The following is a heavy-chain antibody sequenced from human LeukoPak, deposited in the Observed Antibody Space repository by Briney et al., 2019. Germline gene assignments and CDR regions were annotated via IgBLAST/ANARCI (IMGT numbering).Heavy chain of an antibody. V-gene: IGHV3-48*03. J-gene: IGHJ5*02. CDR2: ISSGGGTI. Sequence: GGSLRLSCEMSGFSMSNSEMHWVRQAPGKGLEWISYISSGGGTIYYADSVKGRFTISRDNAGKSLYLQMNSLRVDDTALYYCARAPPLQLWFVSDVYSWGQGTLVTVS. CDR1: GFSMSNSE. CDR3: ARAPPLQLWFVSDVYS. D-gene: IGHD5-18*01.